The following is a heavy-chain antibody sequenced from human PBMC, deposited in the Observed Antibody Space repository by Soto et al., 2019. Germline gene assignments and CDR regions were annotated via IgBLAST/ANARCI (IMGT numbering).Heavy chain of an antibody. CDR3: AKPDSGQRGSVY. D-gene: IGHD3-10*01. V-gene: IGHV3-23*01. J-gene: IGHJ4*02. Sequence: GGSLRLSCAASGFTFSSNAMSWVRQAPGKGLEWVSGVSDSGGITYYADSVKGRFTISRDNSKSMLYLQMTSLGADDTGLYYCAKPDSGQRGSVYWGQGALVTVSS. CDR1: GFTFSSNA. CDR2: VSDSGGIT.